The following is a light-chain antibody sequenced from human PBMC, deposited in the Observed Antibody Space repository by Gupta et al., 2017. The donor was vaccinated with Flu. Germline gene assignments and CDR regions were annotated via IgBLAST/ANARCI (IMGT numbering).Light chain of an antibody. J-gene: IGKJ1*01. CDR1: QTIDSW. V-gene: IGKV1-5*03. CDR3: QQYRSSPWT. Sequence: PSTLSASVGDRVTITCRASQTIDSWLAWYQKKPGGAPKSLIYKASSLETGVPSRFSGSGSGTEFSLTISSLKPDDFATYYCQQYRSSPWTFGQGTKVEIK. CDR2: KAS.